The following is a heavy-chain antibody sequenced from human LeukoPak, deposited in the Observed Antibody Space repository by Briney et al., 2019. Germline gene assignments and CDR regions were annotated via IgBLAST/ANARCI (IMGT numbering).Heavy chain of an antibody. J-gene: IGHJ4*02. CDR3: ARMYYDSSGYDHANFDY. D-gene: IGHD3-22*01. V-gene: IGHV4-31*03. Sequence: SETLSPTCTVSGGSISSGGYYWSWIRQHPGKGLEWIGYIYYSGSTYYNPSLKSRVTISVDTSKNQFSLKLSSVTAADTAVYYCARMYYDSSGYDHANFDYWGQGTLVTVSS. CDR1: GGSISSGGYY. CDR2: IYYSGST.